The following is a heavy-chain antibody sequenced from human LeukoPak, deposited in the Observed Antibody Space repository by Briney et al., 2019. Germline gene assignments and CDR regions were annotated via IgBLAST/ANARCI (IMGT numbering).Heavy chain of an antibody. V-gene: IGHV4-34*01. CDR3: ARSSPSYYDSSGYYYVADYFDY. CDR2: INHSGST. CDR1: GGSFSGYY. D-gene: IGHD3-22*01. Sequence: SETLSLTCAVYGGSFSGYYWSWIRKPPGKGLEWIGEINHSGSTNYNPSLKSRVTISVDTSKNQFSLKLSSVTAADTAVYYCARSSPSYYDSSGYYYVADYFDYWGQGTLVIVSS. J-gene: IGHJ4*02.